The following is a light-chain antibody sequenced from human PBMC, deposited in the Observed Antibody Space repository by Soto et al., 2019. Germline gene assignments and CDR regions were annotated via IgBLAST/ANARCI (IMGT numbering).Light chain of an antibody. Sequence: TPLTQSPSSLSASVGDRVTITCRASRGISNCLAWYKQRQGKAPKLLIYAASTLQSGVTSRFSGSGSATGFNLTISSLQLEDFALYFCQQYDNPRIRFGQGTRLDMK. CDR3: QQYDNPRIR. CDR1: RGISNC. V-gene: IGKV1-9*01. J-gene: IGKJ5*01. CDR2: AAS.